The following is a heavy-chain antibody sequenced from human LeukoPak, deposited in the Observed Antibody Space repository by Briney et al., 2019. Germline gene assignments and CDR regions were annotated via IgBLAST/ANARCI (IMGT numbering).Heavy chain of an antibody. J-gene: IGHJ4*02. CDR2: VSWDGGKT. CDR1: GFTFDEYT. D-gene: IGHD2-15*01. Sequence: GGSLRLSCAASGFTFDEYTMHWVRQAPGKGLEWVSLVSWDGGKTYYADSVKGRFTISRDNAKKSLYLQMNSLRAEDTAVYYCAKCSGGSYYHSDDYWGQGTLVTVSS. V-gene: IGHV3-43*01. CDR3: AKCSGGSYYHSDDY.